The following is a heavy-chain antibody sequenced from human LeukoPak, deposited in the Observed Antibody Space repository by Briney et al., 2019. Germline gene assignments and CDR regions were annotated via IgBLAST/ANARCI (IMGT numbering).Heavy chain of an antibody. CDR2: ISGYNGNT. CDR1: GYTFSSYG. J-gene: IGHJ4*02. Sequence: GASVKVSCKASGYTFSSYGISWVRQAPGQGLEWMGWISGYNGNTNYAEKLQGRVIMTTDTSTSTAYMELRSLRPDDTAVYYCAREYSNGYYYYWGQGTLVTVSS. CDR3: AREYSNGYYYY. V-gene: IGHV1-18*01. D-gene: IGHD3-22*01.